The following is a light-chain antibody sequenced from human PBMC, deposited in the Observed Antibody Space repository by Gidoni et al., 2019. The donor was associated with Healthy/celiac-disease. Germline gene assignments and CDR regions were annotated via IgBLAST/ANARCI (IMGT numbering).Light chain of an antibody. V-gene: IGKV3-11*01. J-gene: IGKJ2*01. Sequence: ELVLTQSPATLSLSPGERATLSCRASQSVSSYLAWYQQKPGQPPRLLIYDASNRATGIPARFSGSGSGTDFTLTISSLEPEDFAVYYCQQRSNWEDTFGQGTKLEIK. CDR1: QSVSSY. CDR3: QQRSNWEDT. CDR2: DAS.